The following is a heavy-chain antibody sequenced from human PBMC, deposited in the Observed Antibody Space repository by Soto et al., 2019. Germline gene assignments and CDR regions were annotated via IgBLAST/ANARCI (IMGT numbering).Heavy chain of an antibody. CDR3: ARGRHKRITIFGVVIPPDS. Sequence: PGGSLRLSCSASGFTFTSYAMSWVRQAPGKGLEWVSGISGSGGDTKSADSVKGRFTISRDNFKSTLYLQMNSLRAEDTAVYYCARGRHKRITIFGVVIPPDSWGQGTLVTVSS. CDR1: GFTFTSYA. D-gene: IGHD3-3*01. V-gene: IGHV3-23*01. CDR2: ISGSGGDT. J-gene: IGHJ4*02.